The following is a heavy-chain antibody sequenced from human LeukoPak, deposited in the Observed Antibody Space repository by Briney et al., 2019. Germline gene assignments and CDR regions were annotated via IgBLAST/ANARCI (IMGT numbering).Heavy chain of an antibody. CDR2: ISSSSSYI. CDR3: ARGLYYYDSSGYYLSDDAFDI. CDR1: GFTFSSYW. J-gene: IGHJ3*02. V-gene: IGHV3-21*01. D-gene: IGHD3-22*01. Sequence: GGSLRLSCAASGFTFSSYWMSWVRQAPGKGLEWVSSISSSSSYIYYADSVKGRFTISRDNAKNSLYLQMNSLRAEDTAVYYCARGLYYYDSSGYYLSDDAFDIWGQGTMVTVSS.